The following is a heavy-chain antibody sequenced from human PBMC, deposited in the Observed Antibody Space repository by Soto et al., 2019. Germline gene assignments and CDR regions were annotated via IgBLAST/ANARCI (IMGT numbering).Heavy chain of an antibody. V-gene: IGHV3-23*01. CDR1: GYSFTNFA. J-gene: IGHJ4*02. CDR3: AKDDFTDRGDDYFDY. Sequence: GGYLRISCADSGYSFTNFAMSWVRPAPGKVLEWVACIGVSGDITWYTDFVKGLLSISRGNSKITLYLQLNSLRFEDTAVYYCAKDDFTDRGDDYFDYWGPGTLVTVSS. CDR2: IGVSGDIT. D-gene: IGHD2-21*02.